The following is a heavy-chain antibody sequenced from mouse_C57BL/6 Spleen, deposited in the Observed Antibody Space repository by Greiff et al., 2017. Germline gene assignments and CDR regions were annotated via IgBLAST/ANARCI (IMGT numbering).Heavy chain of an antibody. J-gene: IGHJ2*01. CDR3: ARALITTVVFDY. V-gene: IGHV3-6*01. CDR2: ISYDGSN. Sequence: EVQLVESGPGLVKPSQSLSLTCSVTGYSITSGYYWNWIRQFPGNKLEWMGYISYDGSNNYNPSLKNRISITRDTSKNQFFLKLNSVTTEDTATYYCARALITTVVFDYWGQGTTLTVSS. D-gene: IGHD1-1*01. CDR1: GYSITSGYY.